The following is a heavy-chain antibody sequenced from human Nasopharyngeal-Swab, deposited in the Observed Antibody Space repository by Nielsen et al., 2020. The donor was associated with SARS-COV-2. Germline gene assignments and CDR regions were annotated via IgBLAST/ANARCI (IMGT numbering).Heavy chain of an antibody. J-gene: IGHJ6*02. Sequence: WVRQAPGQGLEWMGIINPGSGGTTYAQKFQGRVTMTRDTSTSTVFMDLSSLRSEDTAVYYCARRGRCSGSSCDMDVWGQGTTVTVSS. D-gene: IGHD2-2*01. V-gene: IGHV1-46*01. CDR3: ARRGRCSGSSCDMDV. CDR2: INPGSGGT.